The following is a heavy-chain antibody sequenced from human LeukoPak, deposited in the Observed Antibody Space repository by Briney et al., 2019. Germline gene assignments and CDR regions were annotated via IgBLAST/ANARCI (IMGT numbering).Heavy chain of an antibody. CDR3: ARRAGAYSHPYDY. CDR1: GGSFSGYY. D-gene: IGHD4/OR15-4a*01. V-gene: IGHV3-53*01. CDR2: IYSDNT. J-gene: IGHJ4*02. Sequence: ETLSLTCAVYGGSFSGYYWSWVRQAPGKGLEWVSFIYSDNTHYSDSVKGRFTISRDNSKNTLYLQINSLRAEDTAVYYCARRAGAYSHPYDYWGQGTLVTVSS.